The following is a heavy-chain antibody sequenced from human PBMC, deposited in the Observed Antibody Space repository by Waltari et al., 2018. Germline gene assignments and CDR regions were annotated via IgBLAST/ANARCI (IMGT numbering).Heavy chain of an antibody. D-gene: IGHD7-27*01. J-gene: IGHJ3*01. CDR1: AFTFSPSW. CDR3: AKDNWGRPGGIDGFDV. V-gene: IGHV3-7*04. Sequence: EVQLVESGGDLVRPGGSLRLSCEASAFTFSPSWMRWVRQAPGKGLEWVANIRQDGNEKKYLASVRGRFIVSRDNAKNSLYLQMNSLRAEDTALYYCAKDNWGRPGGIDGFDVWGQGTMVTVSS. CDR2: IRQDGNEK.